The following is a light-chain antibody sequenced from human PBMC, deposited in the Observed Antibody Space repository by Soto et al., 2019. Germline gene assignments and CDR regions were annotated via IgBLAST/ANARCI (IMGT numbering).Light chain of an antibody. V-gene: IGKV3-15*01. CDR3: QQTDSFPIT. Sequence: EIVMSQSPATLSVSPGERATLSCRASQSVSSNLAWYQQKPGQAPRLLIYGASTRATGIPARFSGGGSGTDFTLTISRLEPEDFGTYYCQQTDSFPITFGQGTRLEIK. CDR1: QSVSSN. CDR2: GAS. J-gene: IGKJ5*01.